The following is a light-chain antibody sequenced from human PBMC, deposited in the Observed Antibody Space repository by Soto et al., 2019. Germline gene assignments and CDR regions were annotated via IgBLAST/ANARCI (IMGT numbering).Light chain of an antibody. V-gene: IGKV3-20*01. CDR2: GTS. CDR3: QQYGTSGVT. J-gene: IGKJ3*01. Sequence: EIVLTQSPGTLSLSPGDRATLSCRASQSVSSYLGWYQQKPGQAPRLLIYGTSTRATGIPDRFSGSGSGTDFTLTISTLEPEDFAVYYCQQYGTSGVTFGPGTKVDIK. CDR1: QSVSSY.